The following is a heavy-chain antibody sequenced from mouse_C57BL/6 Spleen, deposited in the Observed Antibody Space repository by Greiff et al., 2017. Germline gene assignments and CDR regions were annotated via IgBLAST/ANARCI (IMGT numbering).Heavy chain of an antibody. Sequence: VQLQQSGAELVRPGASVTLSCKASGYTFTDYEMHWVKQTPVHGLEWIGAIDPETGGTAYNQKFKGKAILTADKSSSTAYMELRSLTSEDSAVYYCTRRYDYDEAWFAYWGQGTLVTVSA. CDR1: GYTFTDYE. CDR2: IDPETGGT. V-gene: IGHV1-15*01. CDR3: TRRYDYDEAWFAY. J-gene: IGHJ3*01. D-gene: IGHD2-4*01.